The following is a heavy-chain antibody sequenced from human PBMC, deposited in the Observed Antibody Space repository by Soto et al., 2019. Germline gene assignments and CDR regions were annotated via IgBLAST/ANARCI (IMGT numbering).Heavy chain of an antibody. Sequence: SQTLSLTCAISGDSASSNSAAWNWIRQSPSRGLEWLGRTYYISKWYNDYAVSVKSRITINPDTAKNQFSLQLNSVTPEDTAVYYCARDQVYDILTGYYNFDYWGQGTLVTVSS. CDR3: ARDQVYDILTGYYNFDY. V-gene: IGHV6-1*01. D-gene: IGHD3-9*01. J-gene: IGHJ4*02. CDR1: GDSASSNSAA. CDR2: TYYISKWYN.